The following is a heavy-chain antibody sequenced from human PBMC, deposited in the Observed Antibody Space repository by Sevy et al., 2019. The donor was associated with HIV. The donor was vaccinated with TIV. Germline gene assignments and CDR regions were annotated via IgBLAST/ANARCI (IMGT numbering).Heavy chain of an antibody. CDR3: ATKGGFWSGYQYFDS. CDR2: IKSQSDGGTI. J-gene: IGHJ4*02. D-gene: IGHD3-3*01. Sequence: GGSLRLSCTASGFTFSNAWMNWVRQAPGKGLESVGRIKSQSDGGTIDYAAPMKGRFTISRDDSKNTLFLQMNSLRSEDTAVYYCATKGGFWSGYQYFDSWGQGTLVTVSS. V-gene: IGHV3-15*07. CDR1: GFTFSNAW.